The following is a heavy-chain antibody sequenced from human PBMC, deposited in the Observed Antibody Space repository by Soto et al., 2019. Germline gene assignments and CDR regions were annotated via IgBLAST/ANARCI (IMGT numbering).Heavy chain of an antibody. CDR1: GFTFSSYA. D-gene: IGHD3-3*01. Sequence: EVQLLESGGGLVQPGGSLRLSCAASGFTFSSYALNWVRQAPGKGLEWVSVISGSGDNTYYADSVKGRFTISRDNSKNTLYLQMTSLRAEYTAVYYCAKDLGTDDFWSAYYTYYYMDVWGKGTTVTVSS. CDR3: AKDLGTDDFWSAYYTYYYMDV. V-gene: IGHV3-23*01. J-gene: IGHJ6*03. CDR2: ISGSGDNT.